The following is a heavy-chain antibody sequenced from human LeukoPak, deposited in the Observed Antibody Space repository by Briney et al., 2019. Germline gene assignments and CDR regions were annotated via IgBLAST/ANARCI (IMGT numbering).Heavy chain of an antibody. D-gene: IGHD1-26*01. CDR1: GFTFSDYW. Sequence: GGSLRLSCVASGFTFSDYWMHWVRQPPGKGLVWVSRIKSDGSVTNYADSVKGRFTISRDNAKNTLYLQMNSLRAEDTAVYYCASQFVGAALDPWGQGTLVTVPS. V-gene: IGHV3-74*01. J-gene: IGHJ5*02. CDR3: ASQFVGAALDP. CDR2: IKSDGSVT.